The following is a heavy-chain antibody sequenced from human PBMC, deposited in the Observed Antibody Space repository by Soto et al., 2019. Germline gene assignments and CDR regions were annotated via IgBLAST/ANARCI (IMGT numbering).Heavy chain of an antibody. J-gene: IGHJ4*02. CDR1: GFTVSSNY. V-gene: IGHV3-66*04. Sequence: EVQLVESGGGLVQPGGSLRLSCAASGFTVSSNYMSWVRQAPGKGLEWVSVIYSGGSAYYADSVKGRFTISRDNSKNTLYLQLNRLRAEDAAVYYCARHGYSYGGGYFDDWGQGTLVTVSS. CDR2: IYSGGSA. D-gene: IGHD5-18*01. CDR3: ARHGYSYGGGYFDD.